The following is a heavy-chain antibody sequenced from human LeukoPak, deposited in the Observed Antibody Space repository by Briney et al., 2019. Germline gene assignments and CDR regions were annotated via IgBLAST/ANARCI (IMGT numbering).Heavy chain of an antibody. D-gene: IGHD1-26*01. Sequence: SGGSLRLSCAASGFTFSSYWMHWVRQAPGKGLVCIARINIDGSRKTYADPVTGRFTISRDNAKNTLYLQMSSLRAEDTAVYYCVRDKMGSNALYYWGQGTLVTVSS. J-gene: IGHJ4*02. V-gene: IGHV3-74*01. CDR1: GFTFSSYW. CDR3: VRDKMGSNALYY. CDR2: INIDGSRK.